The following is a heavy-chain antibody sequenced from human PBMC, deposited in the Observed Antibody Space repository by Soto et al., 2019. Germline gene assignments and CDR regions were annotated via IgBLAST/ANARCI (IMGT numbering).Heavy chain of an antibody. CDR2: IYYSGST. CDR3: ARAHRDLQQLVHYYYGMNV. CDR1: GGSISSYY. J-gene: IGHJ6*02. Sequence: SETLSLTCTVSGGSISSYYWSWVRQPPGKGLEWIGYIYYSGSTNYNPSLKSRVTISVDTSKNQFSLKLSSVTAADTAVYYCARAHRDLQQLVHYYYGMNVWGQGTTVTVSS. V-gene: IGHV4-59*01. D-gene: IGHD6-13*01.